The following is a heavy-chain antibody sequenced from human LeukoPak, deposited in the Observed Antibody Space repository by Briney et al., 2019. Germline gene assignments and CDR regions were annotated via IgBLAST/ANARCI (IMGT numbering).Heavy chain of an antibody. Sequence: KASETLSLTCTVSGGSISSSSYYWGWIRQPPGKGLEWIGSIYYSGSTYYNPSLKSRVTISVHTSKNQFSLKLSPVTAADTAVYYCARAALRTPLTYFDYWGQGTLVTVSS. J-gene: IGHJ4*02. CDR2: IYYSGST. CDR1: GGSISSSSYY. V-gene: IGHV4-39*07. D-gene: IGHD5-12*01. CDR3: ARAALRTPLTYFDY.